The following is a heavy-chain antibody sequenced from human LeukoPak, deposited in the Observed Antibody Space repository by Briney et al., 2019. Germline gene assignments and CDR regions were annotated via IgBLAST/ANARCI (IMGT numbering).Heavy chain of an antibody. Sequence: AGGSLRLSCAASGFTFSSYAMNWVRQAPGKGLEWVSGISSSGGSTYYADSVKGRFTISRDNSKNTLYLQMSSLRVEDTAVYYCAKDLGSVIVVVNYFDYWGQGTLVTVSS. CDR1: GFTFSSYA. J-gene: IGHJ4*02. D-gene: IGHD3-22*01. CDR2: ISSSGGST. V-gene: IGHV3-23*01. CDR3: AKDLGSVIVVVNYFDY.